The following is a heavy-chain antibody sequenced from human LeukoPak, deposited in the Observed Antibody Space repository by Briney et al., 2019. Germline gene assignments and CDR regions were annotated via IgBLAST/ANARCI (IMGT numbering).Heavy chain of an antibody. Sequence: SETLSLTCTVSGGSISSYYWSWIRQPPRKGLEWIGYIYYSGSTNYNPSLKSRVTISVDTSKNQFSLKLSSVTAADTAVYYCAGGLQLVRFDYWGQGTLVTVSS. CDR3: AGGLQLVRFDY. J-gene: IGHJ4*02. CDR2: IYYSGST. CDR1: GGSISSYY. D-gene: IGHD6-6*01. V-gene: IGHV4-59*08.